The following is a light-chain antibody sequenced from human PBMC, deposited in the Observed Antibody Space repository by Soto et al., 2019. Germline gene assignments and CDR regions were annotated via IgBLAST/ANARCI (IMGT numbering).Light chain of an antibody. Sequence: QSALTQPASVSGSPGQSITISCTGTSSDVGSYNLASWYQQHPGKAPKLMIYEVSKRPSGVSNRFSGSKSGNSASLTISGLQAEDEADYYCCSYAGSSTFGVFGGGTKLTVL. CDR2: EVS. CDR1: SSDVGSYNL. V-gene: IGLV2-23*02. CDR3: CSYAGSSTFGV. J-gene: IGLJ3*02.